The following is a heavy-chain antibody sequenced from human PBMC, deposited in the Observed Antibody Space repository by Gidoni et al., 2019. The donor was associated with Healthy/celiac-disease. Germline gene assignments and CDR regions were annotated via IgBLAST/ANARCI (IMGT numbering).Heavy chain of an antibody. Sequence: QVQLQESGPGLVKPSETLSLTCAVSGYSISSGYYWGWIRQPPGKGLEWIGSIYHSGSTYYNPSLKSRVTISVDTSKNQFSLKLSSVTAADTAVYYCAAYYYDSSGFDYWGQGTLVTVSS. D-gene: IGHD3-22*01. CDR1: GYSISSGYY. J-gene: IGHJ4*02. V-gene: IGHV4-38-2*01. CDR2: IYHSGST. CDR3: AAYYYDSSGFDY.